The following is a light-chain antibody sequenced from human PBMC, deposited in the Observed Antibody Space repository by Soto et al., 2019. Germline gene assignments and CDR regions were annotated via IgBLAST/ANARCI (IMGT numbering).Light chain of an antibody. CDR3: SSYTTSTSFIL. J-gene: IGLJ2*01. CDR1: GSNTGNNF. CDR2: DTD. V-gene: IGLV1-51*01. Sequence: QSVLTQPPSVSAAPGQKVTISCSGGGSNTGNNFVSWYQQFPETAPKLLIYDTDKRPSGIPDRFSGSKSGTSATPGITRLQTGDEADYYCSSYTTSTSFILFGGGTKVTVL.